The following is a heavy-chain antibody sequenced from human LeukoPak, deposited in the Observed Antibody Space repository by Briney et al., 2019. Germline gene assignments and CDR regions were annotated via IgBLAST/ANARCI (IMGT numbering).Heavy chain of an antibody. J-gene: IGHJ3*02. D-gene: IGHD1-26*01. CDR2: IKQDGSEK. Sequence: GGSLRLSCTASGFTFGDYAMSWVRQAPGKGLEWVANIKQDGSEKYYVDSVKGRFTISRDNAKNSLYLQMNSLRAEDTAVYYCARDGRDPVGATTQTRRFRASGAFDIWGQGTMVTVSS. V-gene: IGHV3-7*01. CDR1: GFTFGDYA. CDR3: ARDGRDPVGATTQTRRFRASGAFDI.